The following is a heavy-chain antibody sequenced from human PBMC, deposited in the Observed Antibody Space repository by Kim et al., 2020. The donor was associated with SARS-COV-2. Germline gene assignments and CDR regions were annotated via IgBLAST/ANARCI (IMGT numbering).Heavy chain of an antibody. D-gene: IGHD3-3*01. V-gene: IGHV1-18*01. CDR1: GYTFTSYG. J-gene: IGHJ6*02. Sequence: ASVKVSCKASGYTFTSYGISWVRQAPGQGLEWMGWISAYNGNTNYAQKLQGRVTMTTDTSTSTAYMELRSLRSDDTAVYYCARDSGITIFGVAIKSPYYYGMDVLGQGTTVTVSS. CDR2: ISAYNGNT. CDR3: ARDSGITIFGVAIKSPYYYGMDV.